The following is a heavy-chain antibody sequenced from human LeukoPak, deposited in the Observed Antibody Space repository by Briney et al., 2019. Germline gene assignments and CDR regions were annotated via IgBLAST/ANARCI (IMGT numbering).Heavy chain of an antibody. D-gene: IGHD3-10*01. CDR3: ARDGKLLWFEELLDAFDI. CDR1: GFTFSDYD. Sequence: PGGSLRLSCAASGFTFSDYDMNWVRQAPGKGLEWVSSISTGGSSIYYADSVTGRFTISRDDARNSLYLQMNSLRAEDTAIYFCARDGKLLWFEELLDAFDIWGQGTVVTVSS. CDR2: ISTGGSSI. J-gene: IGHJ3*02. V-gene: IGHV3-21*01.